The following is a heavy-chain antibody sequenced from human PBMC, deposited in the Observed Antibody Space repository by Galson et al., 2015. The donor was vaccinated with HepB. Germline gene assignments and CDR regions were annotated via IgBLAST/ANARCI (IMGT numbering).Heavy chain of an antibody. CDR2: MNAGNGNT. Sequence: SVKVSCKASGYTFTSYAMHWVRQAPGQRLEWMGWMNAGNGNTKYSQKFQVRVTITRDTSASTAYMDLSSLRSEDTAIYYCARARIQLWSDDAFDIWGQGTMVTVSS. D-gene: IGHD5-18*01. J-gene: IGHJ3*02. CDR3: ARARIQLWSDDAFDI. V-gene: IGHV1-3*01. CDR1: GYTFTSYA.